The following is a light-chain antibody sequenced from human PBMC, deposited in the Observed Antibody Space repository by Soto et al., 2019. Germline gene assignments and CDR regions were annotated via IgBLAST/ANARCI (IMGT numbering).Light chain of an antibody. Sequence: EIVLTQSPGTLSLSPGERGTLFCRASQTVLNNYLAWYQHKPGQAPRLLIYGASSRATGIPDRFSGSGSGTDFTLTISRLEPEDFAVYYCQQYGISPLTFGVGTKVDIK. V-gene: IGKV3-20*01. J-gene: IGKJ4*01. CDR1: QTVLNNY. CDR2: GAS. CDR3: QQYGISPLT.